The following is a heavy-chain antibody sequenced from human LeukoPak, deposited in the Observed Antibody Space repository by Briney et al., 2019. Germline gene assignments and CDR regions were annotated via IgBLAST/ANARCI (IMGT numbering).Heavy chain of an antibody. J-gene: IGHJ3*02. CDR1: GGSITSDH. D-gene: IGHD2/OR15-2a*01. V-gene: IGHV4-59*01. Sequence: PSETLSLTCTVSGGSITSDHWNWIRQPPGKGLEWIGCIYYSGSTYYNPSLKSRVTISVDISKNQFSLRLTSVTAADTAVYYCARKNDFDIWGQGTLVTVSS. CDR2: IYYSGST. CDR3: ARKNDFDI.